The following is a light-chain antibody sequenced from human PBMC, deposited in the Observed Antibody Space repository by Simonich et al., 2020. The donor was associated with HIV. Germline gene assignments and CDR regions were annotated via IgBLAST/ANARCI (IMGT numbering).Light chain of an antibody. J-gene: IGKJ4*01. CDR3: QQYYSTPPT. V-gene: IGKV1-NL1*01. Sequence: DIQMTQSPSSLSASVGDRVTITCRASQGISNSVAWYPQKPGKAPKLLLYAASRFESGVPSRFSGSGSGTDYTLTISSLQAEDVAVYYCQQYYSTPPTFGGGTKVEIK. CDR2: AAS. CDR1: QGISNS.